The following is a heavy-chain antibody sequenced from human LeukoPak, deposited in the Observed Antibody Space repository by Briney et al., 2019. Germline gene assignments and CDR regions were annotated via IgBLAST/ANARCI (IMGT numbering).Heavy chain of an antibody. J-gene: IGHJ6*04. CDR1: GFTFSSYE. CDR3: ARRASVVVPARYGMDV. V-gene: IGHV3-48*03. D-gene: IGHD2-2*01. CDR2: ISSSGSTI. Sequence: GGSLRLSCAASGFTFSSYEMNWVRQAPGKGLEWVSYISSSGSTIYYADSVKGRFTIFRDNAKNSLYLQMNSLRAEDTAVYYCARRASVVVPARYGMDVWGKGTTVTVSS.